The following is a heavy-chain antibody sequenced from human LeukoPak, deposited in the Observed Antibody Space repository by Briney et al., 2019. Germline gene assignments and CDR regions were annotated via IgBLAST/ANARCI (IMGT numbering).Heavy chain of an antibody. CDR2: IKQDGGAK. D-gene: IGHD5-18*01. Sequence: GGSLRLSCAASGFTFSNYWMSWVRQAPGQGLEWVANIKQDGGAKYYVDSVKGRFTISRYNAKNSLYLQMSSLRAEDTAVYYCARDTAMVTDYYGMDVWGQGTTVTVSS. J-gene: IGHJ6*02. V-gene: IGHV3-7*01. CDR3: ARDTAMVTDYYGMDV. CDR1: GFTFSNYW.